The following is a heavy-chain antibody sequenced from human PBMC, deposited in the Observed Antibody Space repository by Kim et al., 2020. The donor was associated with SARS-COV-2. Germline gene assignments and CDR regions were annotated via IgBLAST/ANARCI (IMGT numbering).Heavy chain of an antibody. V-gene: IGHV4-59*01. D-gene: IGHD3-22*01. Sequence: SETLSLTCTVSGGSISSYYWSWIRQPPGKGLEWIGYIYYSGSTNYNPSLKSRVTISVDTSKNQFSLKLSSVTAADTAVYYCARVLLGDYYDSSGYYYSHYYVRDVWAPGTTLTVSS. CDR2: IYYSGST. CDR3: ARVLLGDYYDSSGYYYSHYYVRDV. J-gene: IGHJ6*02. CDR1: GGSISSYY.